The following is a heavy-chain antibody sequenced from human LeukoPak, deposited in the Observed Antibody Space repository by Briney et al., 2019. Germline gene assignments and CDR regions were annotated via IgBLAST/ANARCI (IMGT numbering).Heavy chain of an antibody. V-gene: IGHV4-4*07. CDR1: GSSISGYK. Sequence: SETLFLTCTVSGSSISGYKWSWIRQPAGKGLEWIGRIYASGSTDYNPSLKGRVTMLVDTSRSQFFLMLSSVTAADTAVYYCARATVGATASDYWGQGTVVTASS. CDR2: IYASGST. J-gene: IGHJ4*02. CDR3: ARATVGATASDY. D-gene: IGHD1-26*01.